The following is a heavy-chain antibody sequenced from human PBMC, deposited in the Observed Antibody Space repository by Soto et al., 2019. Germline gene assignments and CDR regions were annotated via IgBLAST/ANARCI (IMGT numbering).Heavy chain of an antibody. CDR1: GYTLTELS. D-gene: IGHD6-19*01. J-gene: IGHJ3*02. CDR2: FDPEDGET. CDR3: ATQSGEQWLVHAFDI. Sequence: QVQLVQSGAEVKKPGASVKVACKVSGYTLTELSMHWVRQAPGKGLEWRGGFDPEDGETIYAQKFQGRVTMTEDTSTDTAYMELSSLRSEDTAVYYCATQSGEQWLVHAFDIWGQGTMVTVSS. V-gene: IGHV1-24*01.